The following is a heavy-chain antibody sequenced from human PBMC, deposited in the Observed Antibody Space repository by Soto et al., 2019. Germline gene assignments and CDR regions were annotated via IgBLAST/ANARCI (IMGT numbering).Heavy chain of an antibody. CDR3: ARGYDFWSGYPGLDV. J-gene: IGHJ6*02. Sequence: GASVKVSCKASGYTFTSYGISWVRQAPGRGLEWMGWISAYNGNTNYAQKLQGRVTMTTDTSTSTAYMELRSLTSVDTAVYYCARGYDFWSGYPGLDVWGQGTTVTVS. D-gene: IGHD3-3*01. CDR1: GYTFTSYG. V-gene: IGHV1-18*01. CDR2: ISAYNGNT.